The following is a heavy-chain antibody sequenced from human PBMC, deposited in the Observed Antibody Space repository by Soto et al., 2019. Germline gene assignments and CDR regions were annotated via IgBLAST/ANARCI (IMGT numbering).Heavy chain of an antibody. CDR3: ARNSGIHHYYDSSGSADAIDI. Sequence: VESLKISCKGSGYSFPTYWLAWVRQMPGKGLEWMGIIYPGDSDARYSPSFQGQVTMSADKSINTAYLQWSSLKASDTAMYFCARNSGIHHYYDSSGSADAIDIWGQGTMVTVSS. CDR1: GYSFPTYW. CDR2: IYPGDSDA. D-gene: IGHD3-22*01. J-gene: IGHJ3*02. V-gene: IGHV5-51*01.